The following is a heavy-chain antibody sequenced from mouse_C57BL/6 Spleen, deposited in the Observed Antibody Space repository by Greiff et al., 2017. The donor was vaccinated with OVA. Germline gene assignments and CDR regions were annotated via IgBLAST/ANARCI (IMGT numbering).Heavy chain of an antibody. Sequence: QVQLQQPGAELVKPGASVKLSCKASGYTFTSYWMQWVKQRPGQGLEWIGEIDPSDSYTNYNQKFKGKATLTVDPSSSTAYMQLSSLTSEDSAVYYCARKGRVYGSSSNWYFDVWGTGTTVTVSS. CDR1: GYTFTSYW. J-gene: IGHJ1*03. CDR2: IDPSDSYT. D-gene: IGHD1-1*01. V-gene: IGHV1-50*01. CDR3: ARKGRVYGSSSNWYFDV.